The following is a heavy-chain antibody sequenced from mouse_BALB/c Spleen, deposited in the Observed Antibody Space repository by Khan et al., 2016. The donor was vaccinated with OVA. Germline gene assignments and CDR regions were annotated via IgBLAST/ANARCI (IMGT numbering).Heavy chain of an antibody. CDR3: ARVYGGDFDY. CDR1: GYSITSDYA. Sequence: EVKLLESGPGLVKPSQSLSLTCTVTGYSITSDYAWNWIRQFPGNKLEWMGYISSSGNTNYNPSLKSRISITRDTSKNQFFLQLNSVTTEDTATYYCARVYGGDFDYWGQGTTLTVSS. V-gene: IGHV3-2*02. J-gene: IGHJ2*01. CDR2: ISSSGNT. D-gene: IGHD1-1*01.